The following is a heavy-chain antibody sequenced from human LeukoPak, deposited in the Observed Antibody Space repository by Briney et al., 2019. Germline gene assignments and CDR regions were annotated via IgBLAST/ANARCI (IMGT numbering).Heavy chain of an antibody. V-gene: IGHV1-8*01. CDR3: TRSGFGGGVHFDY. J-gene: IGHJ4*02. CDR2: MNPNSGDT. Sequence: ASVKVSCKASGYTFTSYDINWVRQAAGQGLEWMGWMNPNSGDTGYVEKFRGRVTMTRDTSITTAYMELSSLRSEDTAVYYCTRSGFGGGVHFDYWGQGTPVTVSS. D-gene: IGHD3-16*01. CDR1: GYTFTSYD.